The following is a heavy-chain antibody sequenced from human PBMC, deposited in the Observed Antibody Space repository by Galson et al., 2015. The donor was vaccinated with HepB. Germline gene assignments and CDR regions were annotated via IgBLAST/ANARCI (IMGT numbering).Heavy chain of an antibody. J-gene: IGHJ4*02. D-gene: IGHD2-15*01. V-gene: IGHV1-69*13. CDR1: GGTFSSYA. CDR2: IIPIFGTA. CDR3: AVASRKACSGGSCYSGY. Sequence: SVKVSCKASGGTFSSYAISWVRQAPGQGLEWMGGIIPIFGTANYAQKFQGRVTITADESTSTAYMELSSLRSEDTAVYYCAVASRKACSGGSCYSGYWGQGTLVTVSS.